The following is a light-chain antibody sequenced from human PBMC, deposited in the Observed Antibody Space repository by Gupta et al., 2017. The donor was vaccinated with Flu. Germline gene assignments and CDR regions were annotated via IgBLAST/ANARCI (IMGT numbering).Light chain of an antibody. CDR3: QQYSSYPWT. Sequence: GDRVTITCRASQSISSWLAWCQQKPGKAPKLLIYKASSLDSGVPSRFSGSGSGTEFTLTISSLQPDDFATYYCQQYSSYPWTFGQGTKVEIK. V-gene: IGKV1-5*03. J-gene: IGKJ1*01. CDR1: QSISSW. CDR2: KAS.